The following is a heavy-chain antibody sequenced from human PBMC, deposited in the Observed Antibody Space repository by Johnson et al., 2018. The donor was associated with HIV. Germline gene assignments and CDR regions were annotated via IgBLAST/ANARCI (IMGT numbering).Heavy chain of an antibody. CDR2: ISYDGTNK. CDR1: GFTFSSYG. CDR3: AKDETPMKRAFDI. J-gene: IGHJ3*02. Sequence: QVQLVESGGGLVQPGGSLRLSCAASGFTFSSYGMHWVRQAPGKGLEWVAVISYDGTNKYYADSVKGRFTISRDNSKNTLYLQMNSLRDEDTAVYYCAKDETPMKRAFDIWGQGTMVTVSS. V-gene: IGHV3-30*18.